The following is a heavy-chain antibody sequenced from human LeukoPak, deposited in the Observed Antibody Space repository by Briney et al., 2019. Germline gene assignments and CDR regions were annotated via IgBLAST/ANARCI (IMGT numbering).Heavy chain of an antibody. V-gene: IGHV1-3*01. D-gene: IGHD6-13*01. CDR1: GYTFTPYA. CDR2: INVGNGDT. CDR3: ARVLAAAGTKDAFDI. J-gene: IGHJ3*02. Sequence: ASVKVSCKASGYTFTPYAINWVRQAPGQRLEWMGWINVGNGDTKYSQNFQGRVTITADKSTSTAYMELSSLRSEDTAVYYCARVLAAAGTKDAFDIWGQGTMVTVSS.